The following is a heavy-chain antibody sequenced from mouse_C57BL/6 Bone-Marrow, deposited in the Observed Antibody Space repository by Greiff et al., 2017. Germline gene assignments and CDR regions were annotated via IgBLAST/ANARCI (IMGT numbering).Heavy chain of an antibody. D-gene: IGHD2-2*01. CDR1: GFNIKDDY. Sequence: EVKLMESGAELVRPGASVKLSCTASGFNIKDDYMHWVKQRPEQGLEWIGWIDPENGDTEYASKFQGKATITADTSSNTAYLQLSSLTSEDTAVYYCTTGGYYYAMDYWGQGTSVTVSS. J-gene: IGHJ4*01. CDR3: TTGGYYYAMDY. V-gene: IGHV14-4*01. CDR2: IDPENGDT.